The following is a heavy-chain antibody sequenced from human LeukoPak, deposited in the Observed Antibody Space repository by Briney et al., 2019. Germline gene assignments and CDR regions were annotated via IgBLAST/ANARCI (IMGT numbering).Heavy chain of an antibody. Sequence: SETLSLTCAVYGGSFSGYYWSWIRQPPGKGLEWIGEINHSGSTNYNPSLKCRVTISVDTSKNQFSLKLSSVTAADTAVYYCARGEITMVRGVIITKSPFDYWGQGTLVTVSS. J-gene: IGHJ4*02. V-gene: IGHV4-34*01. CDR2: INHSGST. CDR3: ARGEITMVRGVIITKSPFDY. CDR1: GGSFSGYY. D-gene: IGHD3-10*01.